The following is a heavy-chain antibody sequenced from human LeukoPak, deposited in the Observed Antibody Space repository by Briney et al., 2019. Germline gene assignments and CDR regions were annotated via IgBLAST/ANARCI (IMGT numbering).Heavy chain of an antibody. CDR1: GGSISGYI. CDR3: ARVGNGWYTFFDY. J-gene: IGHJ4*02. CDR2: IYYSGST. Sequence: SETLSLTCSVSGGSISGYIWSWIRQPPGKGLEWIGYIYYSGSTNYNPSLKSRVTISVDTSKNQFSLKLSSVTAADTAVYYCARVGNGWYTFFDYWGQGTLVTVSS. V-gene: IGHV4-59*01. D-gene: IGHD6-19*01.